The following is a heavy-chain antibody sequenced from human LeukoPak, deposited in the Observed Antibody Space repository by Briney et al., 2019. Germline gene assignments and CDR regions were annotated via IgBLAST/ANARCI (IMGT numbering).Heavy chain of an antibody. D-gene: IGHD3-10*01. CDR3: AARGGSGSPRRSFDY. CDR2: IVVGSGNT. Sequence: GASVKVSCKASGFTFTSSAVQWVRQARGQRLEWIGWIVVGSGNTNYAQKFQERVTITRDMSTSTAYMELSSLRSEDTAVYYCAARGGSGSPRRSFDYWGQGTLVTVSS. V-gene: IGHV1-58*01. J-gene: IGHJ4*02. CDR1: GFTFTSSA.